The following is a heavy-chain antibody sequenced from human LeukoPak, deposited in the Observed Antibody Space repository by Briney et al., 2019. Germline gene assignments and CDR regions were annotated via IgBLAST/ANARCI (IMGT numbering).Heavy chain of an antibody. J-gene: IGHJ3*02. D-gene: IGHD3-22*01. CDR1: GFTVSSNY. CDR2: IYSGGST. Sequence: PGGSLRLSCAASGFTVSSNYMSWVRQAPGKGLEWVSVIYSGGSTYYADSVKGRFTISRHNSKNTLYLQMNSLRAEDTAVYYCARYTYYYDSSGYSGDAFDIWGQGTMVTVPS. V-gene: IGHV3-53*04. CDR3: ARYTYYYDSSGYSGDAFDI.